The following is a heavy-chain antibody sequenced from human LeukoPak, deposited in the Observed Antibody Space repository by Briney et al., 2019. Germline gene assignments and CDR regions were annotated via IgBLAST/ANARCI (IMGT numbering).Heavy chain of an antibody. CDR1: GGSFSGHY. CDR3: ARGRTGAAALDF. V-gene: IGHV4-34*01. CDR2: STHTGST. D-gene: IGHD2-2*01. Sequence: SETLSLTCAVYGGSFSGHYWSWIRQAPGKGLEWIGESTHTGSTNYNPSLKSRVTISVDTSKNQFSLKLTSVSAADTAVYHCARGRTGAAALDFWGPGTLVTVSS. J-gene: IGHJ4*02.